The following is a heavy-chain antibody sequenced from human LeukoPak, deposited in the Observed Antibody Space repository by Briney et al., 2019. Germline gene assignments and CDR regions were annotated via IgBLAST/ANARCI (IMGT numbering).Heavy chain of an antibody. V-gene: IGHV3-30*02. Sequence: GGSPRLSCAASGFTFSSYGMHWVRQAPGKGLEWVAFIRYDGSNKYYADSVKGRFTISRDNSKNTLYLQMNSLRAEDTAVYYCAKDHFLYSYGSAYYFDYWGQGTLVTVSS. D-gene: IGHD5-18*01. CDR2: IRYDGSNK. J-gene: IGHJ4*02. CDR1: GFTFSSYG. CDR3: AKDHFLYSYGSAYYFDY.